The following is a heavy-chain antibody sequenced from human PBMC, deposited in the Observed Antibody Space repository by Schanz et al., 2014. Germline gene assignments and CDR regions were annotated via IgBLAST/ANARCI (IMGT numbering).Heavy chain of an antibody. CDR3: AREGERKGMLPYYFDY. V-gene: IGHV3-7*01. D-gene: IGHD3-10*01. J-gene: IGHJ4*02. CDR2: IKLDGSEK. CDR1: GFSFVDAW. Sequence: EVQVVESGGGLVQPGGSLRLSCAASGFSFVDAWMSWVRQAPGRGLVWVANIKLDGSEKYYVDSVKGRFTISRDNAKNSLYLQMNSLRDEDTAVYYCAREGERKGMLPYYFDYWGQGALVTVSS.